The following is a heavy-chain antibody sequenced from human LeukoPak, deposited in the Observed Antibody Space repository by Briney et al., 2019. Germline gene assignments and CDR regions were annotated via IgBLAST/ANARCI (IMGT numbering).Heavy chain of an antibody. V-gene: IGHV4-59*01. J-gene: IGHJ6*02. CDR3: ARGGSRQKFYYYGLDV. Sequence: SETLSLICTVSGGSINIFFWNWIRQTPGKGLEWIGYISFSGITNYNPSLQSRVSMSVDTSKNEFSLRLSSVTAADTAVYYCARGGSRQKFYYYGLDVWGQGTTVTVSS. D-gene: IGHD6-25*01. CDR2: ISFSGIT. CDR1: GGSINIFF.